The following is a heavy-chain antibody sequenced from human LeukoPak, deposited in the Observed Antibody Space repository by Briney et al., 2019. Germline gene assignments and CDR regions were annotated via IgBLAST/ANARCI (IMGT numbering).Heavy chain of an antibody. CDR1: GFTFSSYG. CDR3: AKGPTAKIAAAGLYYFDY. V-gene: IGHV3-30*02. J-gene: IGHJ4*02. D-gene: IGHD6-13*01. CDR2: IRYDGSNK. Sequence: GGSLRLSCAASGFTFSSYGMHWVRQAPGKGLEWVAFIRYDGSNKYYADSVKGRFTISRDNSKNTLYLQMNSLRAEDTAVYYCAKGPTAKIAAAGLYYFDYWGQGTLVTVSS.